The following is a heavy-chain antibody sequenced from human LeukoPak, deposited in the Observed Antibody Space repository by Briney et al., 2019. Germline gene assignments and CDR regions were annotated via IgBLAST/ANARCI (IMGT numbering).Heavy chain of an antibody. Sequence: SVKVSCKASGGTFSSYAISWVRQAPGQGLEWMGGIIPIFGTANYAQKFQGRVTITADESTSAAYMELSSLRSEDTAVYYCASSFEYQLLYGMDVWGKGTTVTVSS. CDR2: IIPIFGTA. J-gene: IGHJ6*04. D-gene: IGHD2-2*01. V-gene: IGHV1-69*13. CDR3: ASSFEYQLLYGMDV. CDR1: GGTFSSYA.